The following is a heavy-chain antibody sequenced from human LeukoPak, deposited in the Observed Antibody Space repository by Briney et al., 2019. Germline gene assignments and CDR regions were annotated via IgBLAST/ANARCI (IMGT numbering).Heavy chain of an antibody. Sequence: GGSLRLSCAASGFTVSSNYMSWVRQAPGKGLEWVSVIYSGGSTYYADSVKGRFTISRDNSKNTLYLQVNSLRAEDTAVYYCARRFTMVRGVIIDDFAFDIWGQGTMVTVSS. CDR3: ARRFTMVRGVIIDDFAFDI. CDR1: GFTVSSNY. J-gene: IGHJ3*02. V-gene: IGHV3-66*04. D-gene: IGHD3-10*01. CDR2: IYSGGST.